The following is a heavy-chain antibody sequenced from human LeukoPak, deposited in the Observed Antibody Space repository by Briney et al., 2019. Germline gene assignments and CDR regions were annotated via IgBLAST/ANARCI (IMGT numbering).Heavy chain of an antibody. J-gene: IGHJ4*02. CDR1: GFTFSSYA. Sequence: GGSLRLSCAASGFTFSSYAMSWVRQAPGKGREWVSAISGSGGSTYYADSVKGRFTISRDNSKNTLYLQMNSLRAEDTAVYYCARSPPIVGATAYYFDYWGQGTLVTVSS. D-gene: IGHD1-26*01. V-gene: IGHV3-23*01. CDR3: ARSPPIVGATAYYFDY. CDR2: ISGSGGST.